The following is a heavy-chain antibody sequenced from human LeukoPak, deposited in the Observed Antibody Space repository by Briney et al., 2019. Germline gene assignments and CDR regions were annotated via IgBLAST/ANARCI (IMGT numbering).Heavy chain of an antibody. V-gene: IGHV4-39*01. D-gene: IGHD4-23*01. CDR1: GGSISSGGYY. CDR2: IYYSGST. Sequence: SETLSLTCTVSGGSISSGGYYWSWIRQHPGKGLEWIGYIYYSGSTYYNPSLKSRVTISVDTSKNQFSLKLSSVTAADTAVYYCATTNDYGGNPFDYWGQGTLVTVSS. J-gene: IGHJ4*02. CDR3: ATTNDYGGNPFDY.